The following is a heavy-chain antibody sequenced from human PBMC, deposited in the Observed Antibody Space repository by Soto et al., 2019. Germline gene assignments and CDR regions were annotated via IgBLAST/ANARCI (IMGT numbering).Heavy chain of an antibody. CDR3: ARVLDFWSGYWRGGMDV. CDR2: IIPIFGTA. V-gene: IGHV1-69*12. Sequence: QVQLVQSGAEVKKPGSSVKVSCKASGGTFSSYAISWVRQAPGQGLEWMGGIIPIFGTANYAQKFQGRVTITADESTSTAYMELSSLRSEDTAVYYCARVLDFWSGYWRGGMDVWGQGTTVTVSS. D-gene: IGHD3-3*01. J-gene: IGHJ6*02. CDR1: GGTFSSYA.